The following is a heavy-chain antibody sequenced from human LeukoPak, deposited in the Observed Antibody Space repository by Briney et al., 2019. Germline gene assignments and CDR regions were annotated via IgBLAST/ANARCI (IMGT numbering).Heavy chain of an antibody. D-gene: IGHD3-3*01. V-gene: IGHV3-30*03. J-gene: IGHJ4*02. CDR3: GRAYDFSRH. Sequence: GGSLRLSCAASGFTFSSYGMHWVRQAPGKGLEWVAVISYDGSNKYYADSVKGRFTISRDNSKNTLYLQMNSLRAEDTAVYYCGRAYDFSRHWGQGTLVTVSS. CDR2: ISYDGSNK. CDR1: GFTFSSYG.